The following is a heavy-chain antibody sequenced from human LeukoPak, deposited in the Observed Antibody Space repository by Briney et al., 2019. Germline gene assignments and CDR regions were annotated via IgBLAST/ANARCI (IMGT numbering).Heavy chain of an antibody. V-gene: IGHV4-59*08. J-gene: IGHJ4*02. CDR1: GVSISPYY. Sequence: SEALSLTCTVSGVSISPYYWTWIRQPPGKGLEWIGYIYYSGSTNYNPSLKSRVTISVDTSKNQFSLRLSSVTAADTAVYYCARSEYQLLSEGDYWGQGTLVTVSS. D-gene: IGHD2-2*01. CDR3: ARSEYQLLSEGDY. CDR2: IYYSGST.